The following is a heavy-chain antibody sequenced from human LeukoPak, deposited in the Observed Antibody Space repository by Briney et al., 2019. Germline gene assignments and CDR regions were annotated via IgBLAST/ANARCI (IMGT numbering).Heavy chain of an antibody. CDR2: ISYDGSNK. Sequence: QPGRSLRLSCAASGFTFSSYAMHWVRQAPGKGLGWVAVISYDGSNKYYADSVKGRFTISRDNSKNTLYLQMNSLRAEDTAVYYCARAKYQLLFYFDYWGQGTLVTVSS. V-gene: IGHV3-30*01. D-gene: IGHD2-2*01. J-gene: IGHJ4*02. CDR3: ARAKYQLLFYFDY. CDR1: GFTFSSYA.